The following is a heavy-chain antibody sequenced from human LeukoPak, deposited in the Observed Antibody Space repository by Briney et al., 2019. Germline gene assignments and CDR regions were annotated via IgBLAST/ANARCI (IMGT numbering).Heavy chain of an antibody. CDR1: GFTFSSYG. D-gene: IGHD3-16*01. CDR2: ISYDGSNK. J-gene: IGHJ4*02. CDR3: ARGGRIPFDY. Sequence: PGGSLRLSCAASGFTFSSYGMHWVRQAPGKGLEWVAVISYDGSNKYYADSVKGRFTISRDNSKNTLYLQMNSLRAEDTAAYYCARGGRIPFDYWGQGILVTVSS. V-gene: IGHV3-30*03.